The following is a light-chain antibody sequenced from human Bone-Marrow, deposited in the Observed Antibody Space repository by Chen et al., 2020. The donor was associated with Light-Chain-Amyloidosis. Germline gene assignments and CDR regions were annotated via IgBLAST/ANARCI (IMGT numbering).Light chain of an antibody. J-gene: IGKJ4*01. V-gene: IGKV3-11*01. CDR1: QTISTN. Sequence: EVVLTQSPATLSLSPGERATLSCRASQTISTNLVWYQQKPGQVPRLLIYDASTRATGIPARFSGSGSETDFTLSISRLEAEDFAVYYCQHRGGWPPLSFGGGTKIEIK. CDR3: QHRGGWPPLS. CDR2: DAS.